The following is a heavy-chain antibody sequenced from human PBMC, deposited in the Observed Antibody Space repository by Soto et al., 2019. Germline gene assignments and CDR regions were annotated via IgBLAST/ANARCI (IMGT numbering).Heavy chain of an antibody. Sequence: QVQLQESGPGMVKPSETLSLTWTVSSDPTSTHNWGWIRQTPGKGLEWIGYIYETGSTSYNPSLNSRVTISLDRSTKQLSLKLSSATAADTAMYHCVLQGIGPLHGLVDVWGRGTTVTVSS. J-gene: IGHJ6*02. CDR1: SDPTSTHN. CDR3: VLQGIGPLHGLVDV. CDR2: IYETGST. D-gene: IGHD3-10*01. V-gene: IGHV4-59*08.